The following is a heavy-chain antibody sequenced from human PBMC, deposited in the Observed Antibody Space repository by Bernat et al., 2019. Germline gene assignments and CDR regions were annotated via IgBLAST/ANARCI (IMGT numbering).Heavy chain of an antibody. J-gene: IGHJ3*01. V-gene: IGHV2-70*15. CDR3: ARRTVAGTGDDAFDS. Sequence: QVTLRESGPALVKPTHTLTLTCTFSGFSLSTSGKCVSWICQPPGKALYWLARIDCDDDKYYSTSLKTRLTISKDTSKNQVVLTVTNMDPLDTATYDGARRTVAGTGDDAFDSWGQGTMVNVSS. CDR1: GFSLSTSGKC. D-gene: IGHD6-19*01. CDR2: IDCDDDK.